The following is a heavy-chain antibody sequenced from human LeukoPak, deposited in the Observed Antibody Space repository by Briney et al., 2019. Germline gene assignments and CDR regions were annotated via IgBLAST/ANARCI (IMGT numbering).Heavy chain of an antibody. J-gene: IGHJ6*02. CDR2: IYYSGSI. D-gene: IGHD1-1*01. V-gene: IGHV4-59*01. CDR1: GASISSYY. CDR3: ARDKGLGGKYYDYFYGMDA. Sequence: PSETLSLICTVSGASISSYYWSWIRQPPGKGLEWIGDIYYSGSIKYNPSLKSRVTMSVDTSKNQFSLKLSSVTAADTAIYYCARDKGLGGKYYDYFYGMDAWGQGTTVTVSS.